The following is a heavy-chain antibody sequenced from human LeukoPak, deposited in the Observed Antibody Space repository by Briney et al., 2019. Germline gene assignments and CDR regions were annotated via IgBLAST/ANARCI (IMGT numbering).Heavy chain of an antibody. CDR2: INRDGRGT. D-gene: IGHD3-10*01. J-gene: IGHJ4*02. CDR1: GFTFNNYW. V-gene: IGHV3-74*01. Sequence: GGSLRLSCAGSGFTFNNYWMHWVRQAPGKGLVWVSGINRDGRGTKYADSVKGRFTISRDNAKTTLFLQMDSLRDEDTAVYYCGLSMVRALSPDYWGQGTLVT. CDR3: GLSMVRALSPDY.